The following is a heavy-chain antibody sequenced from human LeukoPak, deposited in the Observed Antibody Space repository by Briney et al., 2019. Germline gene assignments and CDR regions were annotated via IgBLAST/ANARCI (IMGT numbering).Heavy chain of an antibody. CDR1: GGSISGNH. Sequence: SETLSLTCTVSGGSISGNHWSWIRRPPGKGLEWIGYIYYSGSTNYNPSLKSRVTISVDTSKNQFSLKLRSVTAADTAVYYCARDQRTVGYYGMDVWGRGTTVTVSS. J-gene: IGHJ6*02. V-gene: IGHV4-59*01. CDR2: IYYSGST. CDR3: ARDQRTVGYYGMDV. D-gene: IGHD1-26*01.